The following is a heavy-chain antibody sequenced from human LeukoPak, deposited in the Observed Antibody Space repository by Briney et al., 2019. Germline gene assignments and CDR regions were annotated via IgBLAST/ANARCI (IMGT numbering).Heavy chain of an antibody. Sequence: GGSLRLSCAASGFTFSSYAMSWVRQAPGKGLEWVSAISGSGGTTYYADSVKGRFTLSRDRSKNTLYLQMNSLRAEDTAVYYCATEGKMVRGVYTDYWGQGTLVTVSS. J-gene: IGHJ4*02. CDR1: GFTFSSYA. V-gene: IGHV3-23*01. D-gene: IGHD3-10*01. CDR2: ISGSGGTT. CDR3: ATEGKMVRGVYTDY.